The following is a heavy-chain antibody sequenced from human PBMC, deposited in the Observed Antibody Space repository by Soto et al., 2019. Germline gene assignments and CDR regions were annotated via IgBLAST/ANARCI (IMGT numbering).Heavy chain of an antibody. CDR1: GXXXNNAW. J-gene: IGHJ4*02. V-gene: IGHV3-15*07. Sequence: EVQLVVSGGGLVKPGGSLRLSCAVSGXXXNNAWMNWVRQAPGKGLEWVGRIKSKNDGGTTDYAAPVKGRFTISRDDSKNTVYLQMDSLKSEDTAVYYCRSGYDYWGQGTLVTVSS. CDR2: IKSKNDGGTT. D-gene: IGHD3-22*01. CDR3: RSGYDY.